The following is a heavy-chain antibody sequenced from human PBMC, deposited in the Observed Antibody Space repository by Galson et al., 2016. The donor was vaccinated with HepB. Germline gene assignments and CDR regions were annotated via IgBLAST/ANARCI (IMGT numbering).Heavy chain of an antibody. CDR1: GDSVSNSNAG. CDR2: TFYRSDWQN. J-gene: IGHJ4*02. V-gene: IGHV6-1*01. CDR3: ARSHLLGRGFGW. Sequence: CAISGDSVSNSNAGWYWIRQSPSRGLECLGRTFYRSDWQNDYAESVKSRITINPDTSKNEFSLHLSSVTPEDTGVYYCARSHLLGRGFGWWGPGTPVTVSS. D-gene: IGHD7-27*01.